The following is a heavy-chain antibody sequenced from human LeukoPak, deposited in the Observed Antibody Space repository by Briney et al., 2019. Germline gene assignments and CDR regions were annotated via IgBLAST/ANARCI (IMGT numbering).Heavy chain of an antibody. D-gene: IGHD6-13*01. CDR2: INPNSGGT. CDR3: ARGPRGDYEQLVRLGYYYYYMDV. J-gene: IGHJ6*03. Sequence: ASVKVSCKASGYIFTDYYMYWVRQAPGQGPEWMGWINPNSGGTNYAQKFQGRVTMTRDTSTSTAYMELSRLKSDDTAVYYCARGPRGDYEQLVRLGYYYYYMDVWGKGTTVTVSS. CDR1: GYIFTDYY. V-gene: IGHV1-2*02.